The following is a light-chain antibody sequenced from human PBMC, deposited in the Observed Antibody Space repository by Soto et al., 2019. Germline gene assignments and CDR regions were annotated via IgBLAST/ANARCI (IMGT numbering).Light chain of an antibody. CDR3: QQRSNWPPVIT. Sequence: EILLTQSPATLSLSPCEGATLSDRAIQIVSSYLAWYQQKPGQAPRLLIYDASNRATGIPARFSGSGSGTDFTLTISSLEPEDFAVYYCQQRSNWPPVITFGQGTRLENK. J-gene: IGKJ5*01. V-gene: IGKV3-11*01. CDR2: DAS. CDR1: QIVSSY.